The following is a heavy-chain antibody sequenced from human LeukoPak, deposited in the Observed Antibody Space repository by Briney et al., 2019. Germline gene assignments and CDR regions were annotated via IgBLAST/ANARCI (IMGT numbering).Heavy chain of an antibody. CDR1: GFTFSSYA. CDR3: ARAHQRYCSSTSCYGGFDY. V-gene: IGHV3-30*04. J-gene: IGHJ4*02. CDR2: ISYDGSNK. D-gene: IGHD2-2*01. Sequence: PGGSLRLSCAASGFTFSSYAMHWVRQAPGKGLEWVAVISYDGSNKYYADSVKGRFTISRDNSKNTLYLQMNSLRAEDTAVYYCARAHQRYCSSTSCYGGFDYWGQGTLVTVSS.